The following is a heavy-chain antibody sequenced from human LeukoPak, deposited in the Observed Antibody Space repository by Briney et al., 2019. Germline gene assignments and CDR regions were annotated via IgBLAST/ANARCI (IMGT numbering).Heavy chain of an antibody. J-gene: IGHJ4*02. V-gene: IGHV4-4*07. CDR1: GGSISSYY. CDR2: IYTSGSI. Sequence: SETLSLTCTVSGGSISSYYWSWIRQPAGKGLEWIGRIYTSGSITYNPSLKSRVSMSVDTSKNQFSLKLRSVTAADTAVYYCARYEAVAGVFDYWGQGTLVTVSS. D-gene: IGHD6-19*01. CDR3: ARYEAVAGVFDY.